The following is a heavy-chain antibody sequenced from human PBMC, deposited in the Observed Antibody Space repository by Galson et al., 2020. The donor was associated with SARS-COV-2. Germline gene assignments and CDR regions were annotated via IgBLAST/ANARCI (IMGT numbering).Heavy chain of an antibody. D-gene: IGHD3-10*01. V-gene: IGHV4-30-4*08. J-gene: IGHJ2*01. CDR3: AREYDGFASIDYYSNPASRYFDL. Sequence: SETLSLTCTVSGGSISGDDYYWTWIRQPPGTGLEWIGYIYYSGTTYYNPSLKGRLDISLDTSKNHFSLTLNSVTAADTAVYYCAREYDGFASIDYYSNPASRYFDLWGRGTLVTVSS. CDR2: IYYSGTT. CDR1: GGSISGDDYY.